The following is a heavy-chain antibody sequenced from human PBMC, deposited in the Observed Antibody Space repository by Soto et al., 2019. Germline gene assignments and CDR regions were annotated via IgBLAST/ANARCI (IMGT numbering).Heavy chain of an antibody. V-gene: IGHV3-23*01. J-gene: IGHJ4*02. CDR2: ISGSGGST. CDR1: GFTFSSYA. CDR3: ARRGSGSYYDY. Sequence: EVPLLESGGGLVQPGGSLRLSCAASGFTFSSYAMRWVRQAPGKGLEWVSAISGSGGSTYYADSVKGRFTISRDNSKITLYLQMNGLRAEDTAVYYCARRGSGSYYDYWGQGTLVTVSS. D-gene: IGHD1-26*01.